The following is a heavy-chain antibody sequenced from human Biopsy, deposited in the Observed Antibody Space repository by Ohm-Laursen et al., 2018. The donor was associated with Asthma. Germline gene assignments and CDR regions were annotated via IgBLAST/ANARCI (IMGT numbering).Heavy chain of an antibody. D-gene: IGHD2-15*01. V-gene: IGHV1-18*01. CDR2: ISGYNGDT. J-gene: IGHJ5*02. CDR3: VRDKVVVVPGSKGPTDWFDP. CDR1: GGTLNNYA. Sequence: ASVKVSCKASGGTLNNYAISWVRQAPGQGLEWMGWISGYNGDTKFAQNVKGRLSLTTDTSTSTAYMELRSLTSDDTAVYYCVRDKVVVVPGSKGPTDWFDPWGQGTLVTVSS.